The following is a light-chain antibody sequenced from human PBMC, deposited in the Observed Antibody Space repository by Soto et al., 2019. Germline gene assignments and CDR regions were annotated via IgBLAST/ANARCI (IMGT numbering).Light chain of an antibody. CDR1: QSVSNNY. CDR3: QQYSSLWT. CDR2: GAS. V-gene: IGKV3-20*01. J-gene: IGKJ1*01. Sequence: EIVLTQSPDTLSLSPGERATLSCRTSQSVSNNYLAWYQQKPGQAPRLLIYGASSRATGIPDRFSGSGSGTDFTLSISRLEPEDFVVYYCQQYSSLWTFGQGTKVEIK.